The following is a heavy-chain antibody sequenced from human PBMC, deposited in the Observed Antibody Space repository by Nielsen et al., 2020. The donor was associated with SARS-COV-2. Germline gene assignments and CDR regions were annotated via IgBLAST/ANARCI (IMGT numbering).Heavy chain of an antibody. CDR1: GFTFSSYS. CDR2: ISSSSSYI. Sequence: GESLKISCAASGFTFSSYSMNWVRQAPGKGLEWVSSISSSSSYIYYADSVKGRFTISRDNAKNSLYLQMNSLRAEDTAVYYCARGTGYFDYWGQGTLVTVSS. J-gene: IGHJ4*02. V-gene: IGHV3-21*01. CDR3: ARGTGYFDY.